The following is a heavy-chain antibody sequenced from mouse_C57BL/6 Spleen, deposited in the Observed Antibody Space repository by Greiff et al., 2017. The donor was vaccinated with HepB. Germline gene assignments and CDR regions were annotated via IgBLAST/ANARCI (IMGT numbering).Heavy chain of an antibody. CDR3: ARDVDYAMDY. CDR2: SRNKANDYTT. Sequence: EVQLMESGGGLVQSGRSLRLSCATSGFTFSDFYMEWVRQAPGKGLEWIAASRNKANDYTTEYSASVKGRFIVSRDTSQSILYLQMNALRAEDTAIYYCARDVDYAMDYWGQGTSVTVSS. J-gene: IGHJ4*01. V-gene: IGHV7-1*01. CDR1: GFTFSDFY.